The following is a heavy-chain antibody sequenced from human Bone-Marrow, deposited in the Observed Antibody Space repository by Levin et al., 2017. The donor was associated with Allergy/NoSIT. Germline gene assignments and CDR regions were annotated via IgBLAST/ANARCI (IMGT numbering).Heavy chain of an antibody. Sequence: GESLKISCATSGFTFDTYTMNWVRQAPGKGLEWVASIRSSGTYMHYADSVKGRFTISRDNAENSVYLQMNSLGVDDTAVYYCVRGVVVYGAEFFNNYMDVWGKGTTVTVSS. CDR3: VRGVVVYGAEFFNNYMDV. V-gene: IGHV3-21*06. CDR1: GFTFDTYT. CDR2: IRSSGTYM. D-gene: IGHD2-8*02. J-gene: IGHJ6*03.